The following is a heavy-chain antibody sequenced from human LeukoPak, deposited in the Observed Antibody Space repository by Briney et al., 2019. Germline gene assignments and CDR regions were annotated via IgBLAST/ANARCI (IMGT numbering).Heavy chain of an antibody. CDR2: MNPNSGNT. J-gene: IGHJ4*02. D-gene: IGHD5-12*01. V-gene: IGHV1-8*03. CDR1: GYTFTSYD. Sequence: ASVKVSCKASGYTFTSYDINWVRQATGQGLEWMGWMNPNSGNTGYAQKFQGRVTITRNTSISTAYMELSSLRSEDTAVYYCARCVMGYSGYDLDYWGQGTLVTVSS. CDR3: ARCVMGYSGYDLDY.